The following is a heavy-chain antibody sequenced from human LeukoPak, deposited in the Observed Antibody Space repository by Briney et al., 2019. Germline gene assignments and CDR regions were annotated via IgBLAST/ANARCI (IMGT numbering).Heavy chain of an antibody. CDR1: GFTFSSYA. Sequence: GGSLRLSCAASGFTFSSYAINWVRQAPGKGLEWVSAISGSGGSTYYADSVKGRFTISRDNAKSTLYLQMNSLRAEDTAVYYCARNLLTGESKWGKGTLVTVSS. CDR2: ISGSGGST. J-gene: IGHJ4*02. CDR3: ARNLLTGESK. V-gene: IGHV3-23*01. D-gene: IGHD3-9*01.